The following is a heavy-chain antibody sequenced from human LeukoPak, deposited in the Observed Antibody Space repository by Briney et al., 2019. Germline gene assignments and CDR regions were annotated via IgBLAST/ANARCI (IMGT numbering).Heavy chain of an antibody. V-gene: IGHV3-21*01. D-gene: IGHD6-19*01. CDR1: GFTFSSYS. CDR3: ARDFSSGWVDY. Sequence: GGSLRLSCAASGFTFSSYSMNWVRQAPGKGLEWVSSISSGSSFIYYADSVKGRFTISRDNAKNSLHLQMNSLRAEDTAVYYCARDFSSGWVDYWGQGTLVTVSS. J-gene: IGHJ4*02. CDR2: ISSGSSFI.